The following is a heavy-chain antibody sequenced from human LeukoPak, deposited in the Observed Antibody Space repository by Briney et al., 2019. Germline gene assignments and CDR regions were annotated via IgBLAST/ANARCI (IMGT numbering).Heavy chain of an antibody. J-gene: IGHJ3*02. CDR1: GYTFTSYD. CDR2: ISAYNGNT. Sequence: VASVKVSCKASGYTFTSYDINWVRQATGQGLEWMGWISAYNGNTNYAQKLQGRVTMTTDTSTSTAYMELRSLRSDDTAVYYCAREDYGDHGDAFDIWGQGTMVTVSS. V-gene: IGHV1-18*01. D-gene: IGHD4-17*01. CDR3: AREDYGDHGDAFDI.